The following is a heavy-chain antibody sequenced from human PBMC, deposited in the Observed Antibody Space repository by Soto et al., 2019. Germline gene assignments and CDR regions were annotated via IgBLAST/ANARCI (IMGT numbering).Heavy chain of an antibody. D-gene: IGHD3-10*01. CDR1: GVSITTTWYS. Sequence: RSATPSLTGTASGVSITTTWYSLRWIRQPPGKAPEWIGYVYHNGNAYPKPSLKSRVTISLDGAKNQFSLKMTSVTAADTGLYYCAARPYYYYGLDVWGQGNKVTFS. CDR3: AARPYYYYGLDV. V-gene: IGHV4-30-2*01. J-gene: IGHJ6*02. CDR2: VYHNGNA.